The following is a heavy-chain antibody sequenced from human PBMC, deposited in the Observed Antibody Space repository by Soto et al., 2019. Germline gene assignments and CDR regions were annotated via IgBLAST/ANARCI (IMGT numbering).Heavy chain of an antibody. CDR2: ICSGGST. Sequence: EVQLVESGGGLMQPGGSLRLSCAASGFTVSSNYMSWVRQAPGKGLEWVSAICSGGSTYYADSVKGRFTISRDNSKNTLYLQMNSLRVEDTAVYYCARSSSVVGHYYYYGMDVWGQGTTVTVSS. J-gene: IGHJ6*02. V-gene: IGHV3-53*01. CDR3: ARSSSVVGHYYYYGMDV. D-gene: IGHD6-19*01. CDR1: GFTVSSNY.